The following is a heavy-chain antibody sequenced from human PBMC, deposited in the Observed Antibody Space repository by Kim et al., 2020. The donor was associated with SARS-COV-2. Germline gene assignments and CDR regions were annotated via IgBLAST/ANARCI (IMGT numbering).Heavy chain of an antibody. J-gene: IGHJ6*02. V-gene: IGHV4-59*01. D-gene: IGHD3-3*01. CDR3: ARDRRILRFLDLYGMDV. Sequence: KSRVTISVDTSKNQFSLKLSSVTAADTAVYYCARDRRILRFLDLYGMDVWGQGTTVTVSS.